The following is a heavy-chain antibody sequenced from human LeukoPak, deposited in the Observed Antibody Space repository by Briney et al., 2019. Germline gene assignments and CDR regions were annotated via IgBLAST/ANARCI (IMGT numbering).Heavy chain of an antibody. CDR3: ARDYCSGGSCYFDY. CDR1: GFTFSSYA. D-gene: IGHD2-15*01. J-gene: IGHJ4*02. V-gene: IGHV3-30*04. CDR2: ISYDGSNK. Sequence: GRSLRLSCVASGFTFSSYAMHWVRQAPGKGLEWVAVISYDGSNKYYADSVKGRFTISRDNSKNTLYLQMNSLRAEDTAVYYCARDYCSGGSCYFDYWGQGTLVTVSS.